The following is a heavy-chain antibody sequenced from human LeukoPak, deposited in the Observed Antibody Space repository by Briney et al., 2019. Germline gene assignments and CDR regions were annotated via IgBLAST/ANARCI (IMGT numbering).Heavy chain of an antibody. CDR2: IYSGGTT. J-gene: IGHJ6*03. CDR3: ARAFSGQSGYYYYMDV. D-gene: IGHD3-10*01. V-gene: IGHV3-53*01. CDR1: GYTFSSYW. Sequence: AGGSLRLSCAASGYTFSSYWMSWVRQAPGKGLEWVSVIYSGGTTYYADSVKGRFTISRDNSKNTLYLQMNSLRAEDTAVYYCARAFSGQSGYYYYMDVWGKGTTVTVSS.